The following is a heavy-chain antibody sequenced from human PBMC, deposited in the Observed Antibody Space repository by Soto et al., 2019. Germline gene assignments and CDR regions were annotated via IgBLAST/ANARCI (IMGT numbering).Heavy chain of an antibody. CDR1: EGYLSRYD. D-gene: IGHD3-10*01. CDR3: ARAAGSYSSPDYYYGMDV. CDR2: ISYSGNT. Sequence: PSVTQSLTYSVSEGYLSRYDWILIRRTPGKGLECIGYISYSGNTNYNPSLESRVTISVDTSKNRFSLKLTSVTAADTAVYYCARAAGSYSSPDYYYGMDVWGQGTTVPGSS. V-gene: IGHV4-59*01. J-gene: IGHJ6*02.